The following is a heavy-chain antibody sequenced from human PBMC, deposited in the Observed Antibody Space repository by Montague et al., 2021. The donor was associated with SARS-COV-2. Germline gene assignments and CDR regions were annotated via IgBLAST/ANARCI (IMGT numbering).Heavy chain of an antibody. CDR1: GGSISSSSYY. V-gene: IGHV4-39*02. CDR3: AREAYYYDSSGYYGGGYYYYYGMDV. J-gene: IGHJ6*02. Sequence: SETLSLTCTVSGGSISSSSYYWGWIRQPPGKGLEWIGSIYYSGSTYYNPSLKSRVTISVDTSKNQFSLKLSSVTAADTAVYYCAREAYYYDSSGYYGGGYYYYYGMDVWGQGTTVTGSS. D-gene: IGHD3-22*01. CDR2: IYYSGST.